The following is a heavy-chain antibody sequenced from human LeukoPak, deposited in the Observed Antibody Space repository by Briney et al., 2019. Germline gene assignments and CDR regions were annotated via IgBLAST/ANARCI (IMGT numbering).Heavy chain of an antibody. CDR2: ISGSGGST. CDR1: GFTFSSYA. V-gene: IGHV3-23*01. CDR3: AKEITMVRGVKPNWFDP. J-gene: IGHJ5*02. D-gene: IGHD3-10*01. Sequence: RRSLRLSCAASGFTFSSYAMSWVRQAPGKVLEWVSAISGSGGSTYYADSVKGRFTISRDNSKNTLYLQMNSLRAEDTAVYYCAKEITMVRGVKPNWFDPWGQGTLVTVSS.